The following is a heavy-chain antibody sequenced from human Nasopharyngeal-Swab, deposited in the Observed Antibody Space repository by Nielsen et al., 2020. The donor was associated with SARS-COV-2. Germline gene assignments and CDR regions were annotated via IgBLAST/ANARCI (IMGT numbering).Heavy chain of an antibody. V-gene: IGHV3-23*01. J-gene: IGHJ6*02. CDR2: ISGSGGST. CDR1: GFTFSSYA. D-gene: IGHD6-13*01. Sequence: GESLKISCAASGFTFSSYAMSWVRQAPGKGLEWVSAISGSGGSTYYADSVKGRFTISRDNSKNTLYLQMNSLRAEDTAVYYCAKSLIAAAGTKVYGMDVWGQGTTVTVS. CDR3: AKSLIAAAGTKVYGMDV.